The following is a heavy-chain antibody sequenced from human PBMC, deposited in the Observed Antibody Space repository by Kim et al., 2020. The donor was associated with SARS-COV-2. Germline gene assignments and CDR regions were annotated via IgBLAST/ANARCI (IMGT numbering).Heavy chain of an antibody. V-gene: IGHV1-24*01. CDR3: ATGLPIVVVTATYYYYGMDV. J-gene: IGHJ6*02. Sequence: ASVKVSCKVSGYTLTELSMHWVRQAPGKGLEWMGGFDPEDGETIYAQKFQGRVTMTEDTSTDTAYMELSSLRSEDTAVYYCATGLPIVVVTATYYYYGMDVWGQGTTVTVSS. CDR1: GYTLTELS. D-gene: IGHD2-21*02. CDR2: FDPEDGET.